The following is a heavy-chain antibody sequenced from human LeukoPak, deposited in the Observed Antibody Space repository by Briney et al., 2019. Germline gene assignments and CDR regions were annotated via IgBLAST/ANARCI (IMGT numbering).Heavy chain of an antibody. V-gene: IGHV4-30-4*01. Sequence: SETLSLTCTVSGGSISSGDYYWSWIRQPPGKGLEWIGYIYYSGSTYYNPSLKSRVTISVDTSKNQFSLKLSSVTAADTAVYYCARSLYYYDSSGYYSAFDIWGQGTMVTVSS. CDR1: GGSISSGDYY. J-gene: IGHJ3*02. CDR2: IYYSGST. CDR3: ARSLYYYDSSGYYSAFDI. D-gene: IGHD3-22*01.